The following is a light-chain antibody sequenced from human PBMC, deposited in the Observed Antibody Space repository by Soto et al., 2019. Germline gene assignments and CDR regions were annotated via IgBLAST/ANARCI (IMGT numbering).Light chain of an antibody. CDR3: QQSNSFPLT. J-gene: IGKJ4*01. CDR1: QSISSW. CDR2: DAS. V-gene: IGKV1-5*01. Sequence: IQMIRSPSTLTASVGARLTLPCRASQSISSWLAWYQKTPGKAPKLLIYDASSLESGVPSRFSGSGSGTDFTLTISSLQPEESATYDCQQSNSFPLTFGGGTKVDIK.